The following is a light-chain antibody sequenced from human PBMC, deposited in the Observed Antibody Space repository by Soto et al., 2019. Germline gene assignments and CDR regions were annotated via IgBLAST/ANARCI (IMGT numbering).Light chain of an antibody. J-gene: IGKJ1*01. V-gene: IGKV3-15*01. Sequence: EMVLTQSPATLSVSPGERATLSCLASQSVSSNLAWYQQKPGQAPRLLISGASTRATGIPARFSGSGSGTEFTLTISSLQSEDFAVYYCQQYNNWPPTFGQGTKVDIK. CDR1: QSVSSN. CDR3: QQYNNWPPT. CDR2: GAS.